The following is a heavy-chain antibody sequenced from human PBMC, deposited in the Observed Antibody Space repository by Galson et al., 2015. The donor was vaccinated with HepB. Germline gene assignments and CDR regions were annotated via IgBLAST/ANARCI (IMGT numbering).Heavy chain of an antibody. Sequence: SLRLSCAASGFTFSSYGMHWVRQAPGKGLEWVSSVSSSSTYIYYADSVEGRFTISRDNAKNSLYLQMHSLRAEDTAMYYCARGGNVRQWELLGFDIWGQGTMVTVSS. J-gene: IGHJ3*02. D-gene: IGHD1-26*01. V-gene: IGHV3-21*06. CDR2: VSSSSTYI. CDR3: ARGGNVRQWELLGFDI. CDR1: GFTFSSYG.